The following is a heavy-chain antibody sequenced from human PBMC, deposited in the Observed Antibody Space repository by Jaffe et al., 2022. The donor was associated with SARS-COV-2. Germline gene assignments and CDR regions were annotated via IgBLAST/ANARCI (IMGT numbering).Heavy chain of an antibody. CDR3: ARDPTRTSSSSWYYFDY. V-gene: IGHV1-2*06. J-gene: IGHJ4*02. Sequence: QVQLVQSGAEVKKPGASVKVSCKTSGYTFSGYFMHWVRQAPGQGLEWMGRINPNSGATNYAQKFQGRVTMTRDTSISTAYMELSRLNSDDTAVYYCARDPTRTSSSSWYYFDYWGQGTLVTVSS. CDR1: GYTFSGYF. D-gene: IGHD6-13*01. CDR2: INPNSGAT.